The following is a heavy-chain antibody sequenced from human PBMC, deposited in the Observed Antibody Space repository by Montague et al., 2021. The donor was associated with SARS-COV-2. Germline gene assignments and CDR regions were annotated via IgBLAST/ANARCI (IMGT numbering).Heavy chain of an antibody. J-gene: IGHJ2*01. Sequence: SETLSLTCTVSGGSTSSYYWSWIRQPLGKGLEWIGCIYYIGSTTSNPSLKSRGTIAVDTSKTQFSLKLNSVTAADTAVYYCARTIVVVSAASRYFDLWGRGTLVTASS. D-gene: IGHD2-2*01. V-gene: IGHV4-59*01. CDR1: GGSTSSYY. CDR2: IYYIGST. CDR3: ARTIVVVSAASRYFDL.